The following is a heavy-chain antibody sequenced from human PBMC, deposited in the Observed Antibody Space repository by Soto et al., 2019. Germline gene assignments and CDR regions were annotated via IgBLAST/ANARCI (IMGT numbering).Heavy chain of an antibody. Sequence: QVQLVESGGGVVQPGRSLRLSCAASGFTFSSYAMHWVRQAPGKGLEWVAVISYDGSNKYYADSVKGRFTISRDNSKNTLYLEMNSLRAEDTAVYYCARDGYSSGYFPIVYWGQGTLVTVSS. J-gene: IGHJ4*02. CDR3: ARDGYSSGYFPIVY. V-gene: IGHV3-30-3*01. CDR1: GFTFSSYA. CDR2: ISYDGSNK. D-gene: IGHD6-19*01.